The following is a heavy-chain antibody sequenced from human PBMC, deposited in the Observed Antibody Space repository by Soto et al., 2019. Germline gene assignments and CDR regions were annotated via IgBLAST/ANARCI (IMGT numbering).Heavy chain of an antibody. V-gene: IGHV3-23*01. CDR1: GFTFSNYG. D-gene: IGHD5-12*01. CDR3: ARTLSAYDY. CDR2: ITNSGGST. J-gene: IGHJ4*02. Sequence: EVQVLESGGGLEQPGGSLRLSCAASGFTFSNYGMSWVRQAPGRGLEWVSAITNSGGSTYYADSVKGRFTISRDNSKNLFEPQLNSLEGQEKGLYYCARTLSAYDYWGQGTLVTVSS.